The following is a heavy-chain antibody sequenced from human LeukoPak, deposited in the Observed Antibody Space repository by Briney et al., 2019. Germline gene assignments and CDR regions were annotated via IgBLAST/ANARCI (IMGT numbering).Heavy chain of an antibody. CDR2: TNPNSGGT. CDR3: ARRVEQQLSSPGDWFDP. V-gene: IGHV1-2*02. J-gene: IGHJ5*02. Sequence: ASVKVSCKASGYTFTGYYMHWVRQAPGQGLEWMGWTNPNSGGTNYAQKFQGRVTMTRDTSISTAFMELRRLTSDDTAVYYCARRVEQQLSSPGDWFDPWGQGTLVTVSS. CDR1: GYTFTGYY. D-gene: IGHD6-13*01.